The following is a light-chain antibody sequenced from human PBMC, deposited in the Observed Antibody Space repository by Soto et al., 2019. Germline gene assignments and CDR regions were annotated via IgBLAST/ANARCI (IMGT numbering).Light chain of an antibody. CDR3: QQRSNWPQWK. CDR2: DAS. V-gene: IGKV3-11*01. Sequence: EIVLTQSPAALSLSPGERATLSCRASQSVSTYLAWYQQKPGQAPRLLIYDASNRATGIPDRFSGSGSGTDFTLTISSLEPEDSAVYFCQQRSNWPQWKFGQGPKVDI. CDR1: QSVSTY. J-gene: IGKJ1*01.